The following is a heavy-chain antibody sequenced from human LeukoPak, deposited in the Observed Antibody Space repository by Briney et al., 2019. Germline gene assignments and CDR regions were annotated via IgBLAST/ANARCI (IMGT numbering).Heavy chain of an antibody. CDR1: GFTFSSYW. Sequence: PGGSLRLSCAASGFTFSSYWMSWVRQAPGKGLEWVANIKQDGSEKYYVDSVKGRFTISRDNAKNSLYLQMNSLRAEDTAVYYCARDPLGGQLLQDNWFDPWVQGTLVTVSS. CDR2: IKQDGSEK. J-gene: IGHJ5*02. D-gene: IGHD2-2*01. CDR3: ARDPLGGQLLQDNWFDP. V-gene: IGHV3-7*01.